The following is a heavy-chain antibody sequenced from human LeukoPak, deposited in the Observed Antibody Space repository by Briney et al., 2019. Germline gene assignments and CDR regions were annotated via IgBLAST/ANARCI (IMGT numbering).Heavy chain of an antibody. CDR3: AREGGSGSYYMD. CDR2: IIPIFGTA. J-gene: IGHJ4*02. D-gene: IGHD3-10*01. V-gene: IGHV1-69*06. CDR1: GGTFISYA. Sequence: SVKVSCKASGGTFISYAISWVRQAPGQGLEWMGGIIPIFGTANYAQKFQGRVTITADKSTSTAYMELSSLRSEDTAVYYCAREGGSGSYYMDWGQGTLVTVSS.